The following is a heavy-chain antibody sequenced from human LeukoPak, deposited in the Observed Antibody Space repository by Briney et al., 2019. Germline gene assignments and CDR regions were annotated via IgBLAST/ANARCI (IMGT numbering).Heavy chain of an antibody. CDR2: ISTTGNTI. D-gene: IGHD6-13*01. V-gene: IGHV3-48*03. Sequence: GGSLRLSCAASGFTFSGYEMNWVRQAPGKGLEWVSYISTTGNTIYYADSVKGRFTISKDNAKNSLYLQMNSLRAEDTAVYYCARGSSSWYVFDYWGQGTLVTVSS. J-gene: IGHJ4*02. CDR1: GFTFSGYE. CDR3: ARGSSSWYVFDY.